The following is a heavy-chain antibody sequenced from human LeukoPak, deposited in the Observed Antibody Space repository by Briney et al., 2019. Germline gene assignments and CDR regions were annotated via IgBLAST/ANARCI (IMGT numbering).Heavy chain of an antibody. Sequence: ASVKVSCKASGYTFTGYYMHWVRRAPGQGLEWMGWINPNSGGTNYAQKFQGRVTMTRDTSISTAYMELSRLRSDDTAVYYCARVGSYGTEDFDYWGQGTLVAVSS. CDR1: GYTFTGYY. CDR3: ARVGSYGTEDFDY. CDR2: INPNSGGT. V-gene: IGHV1-2*02. D-gene: IGHD5-18*01. J-gene: IGHJ4*02.